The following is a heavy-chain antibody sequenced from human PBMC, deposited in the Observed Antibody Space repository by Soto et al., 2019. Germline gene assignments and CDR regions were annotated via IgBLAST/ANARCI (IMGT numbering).Heavy chain of an antibody. CDR2: IIPMLAIT. CDR3: ALGSWSGETFDI. J-gene: IGHJ3*02. CDR1: GGTLKVYT. D-gene: IGHD6-13*01. V-gene: IGHV1-69*02. Sequence: QVQLVQSGAEVKKPGSSVKVSCRPSGGTLKVYTIIWVRQAPGQGLAWMGRIIPMLAITNYAQRFQGRVTLTADTSTTTAYMVLSSLTSEDTAVYYCALGSWSGETFDIWGQGTLVTVSS.